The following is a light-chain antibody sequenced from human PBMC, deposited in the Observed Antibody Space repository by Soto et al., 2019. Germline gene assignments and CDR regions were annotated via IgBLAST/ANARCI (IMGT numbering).Light chain of an antibody. CDR3: MQALQTPIT. Sequence: DIVMTQSPLSLPVTPEEPASISCGSSQSLLHSNGYNYLDWYLQKPGQSPQLLIYLGSNRSSGVPDRFSGSGSGTDFTLKISRVEAEDVGVYYCMQALQTPITFGQGTRLEIK. V-gene: IGKV2-28*01. J-gene: IGKJ5*01. CDR2: LGS. CDR1: QSLLHSNGYNY.